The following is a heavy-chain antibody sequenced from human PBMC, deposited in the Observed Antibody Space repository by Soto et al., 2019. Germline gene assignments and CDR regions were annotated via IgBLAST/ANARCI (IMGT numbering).Heavy chain of an antibody. CDR1: GFTSSTYA. V-gene: IGHV3-23*01. CDR2: ISGSGGST. Sequence: SGGSLRLSCAASGFTSSTYAMSWVRQAPGKGLEWVSAISGSGGSTYYADSVKGRFTISRDNSKNTLYLQMNSLRAEDTAVYYCAKSLVRGVITNFDYWGQGTLVTVSS. J-gene: IGHJ4*02. D-gene: IGHD3-10*01. CDR3: AKSLVRGVITNFDY.